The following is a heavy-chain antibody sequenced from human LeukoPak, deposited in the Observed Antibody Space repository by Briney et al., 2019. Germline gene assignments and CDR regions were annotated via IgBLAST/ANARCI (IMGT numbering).Heavy chain of an antibody. CDR2: IYYSGST. J-gene: IGHJ4*02. D-gene: IGHD5-12*01. V-gene: IGHV4-39*07. CDR3: ARRPGWLRFYYFDY. Sequence: KPSETLSLTCTVSGGSISSSSYYWGWIRQPPGKGLEWIGCIYYSGSTNYNPSLKSRLIISVDKSKNQFSLKLSSVTAADTAVYYCARRPGWLRFYYFDYWGQGTLVTVSS. CDR1: GGSISSSSYY.